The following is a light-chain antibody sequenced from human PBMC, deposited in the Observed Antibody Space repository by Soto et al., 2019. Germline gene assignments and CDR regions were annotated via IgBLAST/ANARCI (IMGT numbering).Light chain of an antibody. V-gene: IGKV1-39*01. Sequence: DIQITQSPSSLCGSVGGGVTITCRASQSISSYLNWYQQKPGKAPKLLIYAASSLQSGVPSRFSGSGSGTDFTLTISSLQPEDFATYYCQQSYSTPWTFGQGTKVDIK. J-gene: IGKJ1*01. CDR3: QQSYSTPWT. CDR2: AAS. CDR1: QSISSY.